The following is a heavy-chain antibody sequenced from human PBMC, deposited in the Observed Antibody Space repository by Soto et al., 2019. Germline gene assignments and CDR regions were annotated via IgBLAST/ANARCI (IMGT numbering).Heavy chain of an antibody. J-gene: IGHJ5*02. D-gene: IGHD1-26*01. CDR3: VGIYSSSDAFEH. V-gene: IGHV4-30-4*01. CDR2: IYYSGHT. Sequence: QVQLQESGPGLVKPSQTLSLTCTISGGSNNSGNYYWSWIRQPPDKGLEWIGNIYYSGHTDYIPSLKSRVTITIDTSKNHFSLRLRSVTAADTAVYYFVGIYSSSDAFEHGGQEILVT. CDR1: GGSNNSGNYY.